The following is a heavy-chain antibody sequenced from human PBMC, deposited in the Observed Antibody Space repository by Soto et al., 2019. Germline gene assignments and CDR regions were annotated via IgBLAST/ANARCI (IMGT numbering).Heavy chain of an antibody. Sequence: QVHLVESGGGVVQPGRSLRLSCAASGFTFSTYTMHWVRQAPGKGLEWVADISYNGKYEYYADSVKGRFTISRDNSKTTLSLQMNSLTPEDTAVYYCATTPGGAAYWGQGTLVTVSS. J-gene: IGHJ4*02. V-gene: IGHV3-30*04. CDR3: ATTPGGAAY. D-gene: IGHD6-25*01. CDR1: GFTFSTYT. CDR2: ISYNGKYE.